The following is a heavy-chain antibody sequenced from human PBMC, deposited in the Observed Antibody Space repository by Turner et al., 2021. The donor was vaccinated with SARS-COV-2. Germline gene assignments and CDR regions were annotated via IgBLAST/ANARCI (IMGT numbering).Heavy chain of an antibody. CDR1: EDIVSSNSAA. CDR2: TYYRSKWYN. V-gene: IGHV6-1*01. CDR3: AREGGQGLDVYDI. Sequence: QVQLQQSGPGLLKPSQTLSLTCAISEDIVSSNSAAWKWVRQSPSRGLEWLGRTYYRSKWYNDYAVSVRGRIIVNEDTSKNHFSLQLNSVTPEDTAVYYCAREGGQGLDVYDIWGQGTMVIVSS. J-gene: IGHJ3*02. D-gene: IGHD3-16*01.